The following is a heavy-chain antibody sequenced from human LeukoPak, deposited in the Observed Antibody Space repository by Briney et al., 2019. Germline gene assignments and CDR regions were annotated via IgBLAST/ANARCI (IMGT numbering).Heavy chain of an antibody. V-gene: IGHV4-4*02. CDR1: GGSILSTNW. CDR3: TRRCKDAYTLYCFDY. D-gene: IGHD5-24*01. J-gene: IGHJ4*02. Sequence: SGTLSLTCAVSGGSILSTNWWSWVRQPPGKGLEWIGEVHLSGASNYNPSLKSRVTISVDTSKNQFSLKLSSVTAADTAVYYCTRRCKDAYTLYCFDYWGQGTLVTVSS. CDR2: VHLSGAS.